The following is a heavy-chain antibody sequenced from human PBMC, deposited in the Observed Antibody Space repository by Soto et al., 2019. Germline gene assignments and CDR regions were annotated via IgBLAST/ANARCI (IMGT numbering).Heavy chain of an antibody. CDR2: IIPIFGTA. J-gene: IGHJ6*02. V-gene: IGHV1-69*01. CDR3: ARTSIAARDYYYYGMDV. Sequence: QVQLVQSGAEVKKPGSSVKVSCKASGGTFSSYAISWLRQAPGHALECMGWIIPIFGTANYAQKFQCRVTITADESTSTAYMELSSLRSEDTAVYYCARTSIAARDYYYYGMDVWGQGTTVTVSS. CDR1: GGTFSSYA. D-gene: IGHD6-6*01.